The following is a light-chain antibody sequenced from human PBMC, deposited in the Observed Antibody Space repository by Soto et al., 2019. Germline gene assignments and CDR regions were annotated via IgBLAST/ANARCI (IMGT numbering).Light chain of an antibody. CDR1: SSDVGGYNY. J-gene: IGLJ3*02. CDR3: SSYTRTTTFVV. Sequence: QSVLTQPASVSGSRGQSITISCTGTSSDVGGYNYVSWYQHHPGKAPKLIIYQVYSRPSGVSNRFSGSKFGNTASLSISGLQADDEADYYCSSYTRTTTFVVFGGGTKLTVL. CDR2: QVY. V-gene: IGLV2-14*01.